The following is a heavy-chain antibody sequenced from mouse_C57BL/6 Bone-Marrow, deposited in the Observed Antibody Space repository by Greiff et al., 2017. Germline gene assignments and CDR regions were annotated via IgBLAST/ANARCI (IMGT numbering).Heavy chain of an antibody. CDR3: ARGGYGSSYGYYDV. D-gene: IGHD1-1*01. J-gene: IGHJ1*03. V-gene: IGHV3-6*01. CDR1: GYSITSGYY. Sequence: ESGPGLVKPSQSLSLTCSVTGYSITSGYYWNWIRQFPGNKLEWMGYISYDGSNNYNPSLKNRISITCDTSKNQFFLKLNSVTTEDTATYYCARGGYGSSYGYYDVWGTGTTVTVSS. CDR2: ISYDGSN.